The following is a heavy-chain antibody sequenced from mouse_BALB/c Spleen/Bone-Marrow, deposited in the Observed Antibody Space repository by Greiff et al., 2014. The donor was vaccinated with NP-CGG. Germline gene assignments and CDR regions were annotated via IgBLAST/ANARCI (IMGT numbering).Heavy chain of an antibody. D-gene: IGHD2-1*01. Sequence: VKLQESGPGLVAPSQSLSITCTVSGFSLKNYGVHWVRQPPGKGLEWLGVIGTGRGTNYNSALMSRLSIGKDNSKSQVFLKMNSLQTDDTAMYYCARDRAYGNWYFDVWGAGTTVTVSS. J-gene: IGHJ1*01. CDR3: ARDRAYGNWYFDV. V-gene: IGHV2-9*02. CDR1: GFSLKNYG. CDR2: IGTGRGT.